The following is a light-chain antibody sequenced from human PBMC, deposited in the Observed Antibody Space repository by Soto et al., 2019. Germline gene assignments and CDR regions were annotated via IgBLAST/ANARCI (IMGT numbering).Light chain of an antibody. CDR3: QTWGTGIRV. Sequence: QPVLTQSPSASASLGASVKLTCTLSSGHSSYAIAWHQQQPEKGPRYLMNLNSDGSYSKGDGIPDRFSGSSSGAERYLTISSLQSEDEADYYSQTWGTGIRVFGAGTKLTVL. J-gene: IGLJ2*01. CDR1: SGHSSYA. CDR2: LNSDGSY. V-gene: IGLV4-69*02.